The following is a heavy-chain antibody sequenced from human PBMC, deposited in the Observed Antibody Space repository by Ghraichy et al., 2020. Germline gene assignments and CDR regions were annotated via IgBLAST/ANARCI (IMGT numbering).Heavy chain of an antibody. V-gene: IGHV3-23*01. Sequence: SLNISCAASGFIFSSYAMHWVRQAPGKGLEWVSSISGSGSDMFYADSVQGRFTISRDNSKNTLYLQMNSLRAEDTAVYYCAKSYGTRASDYWGQGTLVTVSS. CDR1: GFIFSSYA. D-gene: IGHD3-10*01. CDR2: ISGSGSDM. J-gene: IGHJ4*02. CDR3: AKSYGTRASDY.